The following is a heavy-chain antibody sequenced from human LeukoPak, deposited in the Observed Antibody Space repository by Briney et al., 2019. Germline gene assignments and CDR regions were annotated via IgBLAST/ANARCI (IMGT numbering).Heavy chain of an antibody. CDR2: TFAGYSYT. Sequence: GESLKISCQSSGYNFTPYWIVWVRQMPGKGLEWMGITFAGYSYTIYSPSFQGQVTISADKSISTAYLQWSSLKASDTAMYYCARAPGGVGSSSIDYWGQGTLVTVSS. V-gene: IGHV5-51*01. CDR3: ARAPGGVGSSSIDY. J-gene: IGHJ4*02. CDR1: GYNFTPYW. D-gene: IGHD6-6*01.